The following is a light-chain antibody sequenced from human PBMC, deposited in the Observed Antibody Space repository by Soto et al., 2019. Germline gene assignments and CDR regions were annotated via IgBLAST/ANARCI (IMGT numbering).Light chain of an antibody. V-gene: IGLV2-11*01. Sequence: QSALTQPRSVSGSPGQSVTISCTGTSSDVGGYKYVSWYQQHPGKVPKLMMFDLSERPSGVPDRFSGSKSGNTASLSISGLQAEDEADYYCCAYAGSYTVLFGGGTKVTVL. CDR2: DLS. J-gene: IGLJ2*01. CDR1: SSDVGGYKY. CDR3: CAYAGSYTVL.